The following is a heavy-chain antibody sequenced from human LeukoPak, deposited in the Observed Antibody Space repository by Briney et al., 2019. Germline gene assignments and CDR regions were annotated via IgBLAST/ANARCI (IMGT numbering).Heavy chain of an antibody. J-gene: IGHJ4*02. Sequence: SETLSLTCTVSGGSISSGGYYWSWVRQHPGKGLEWIGYIYYSGSTYYNPSLKSRVTISVDTSKNQISLKLSSVTAADTAVYYCARGRYYDSILDYWGQGTLVTVSS. CDR3: ARGRYYDSILDY. V-gene: IGHV4-31*03. CDR1: GGSISSGGYY. D-gene: IGHD3-22*01. CDR2: IYYSGST.